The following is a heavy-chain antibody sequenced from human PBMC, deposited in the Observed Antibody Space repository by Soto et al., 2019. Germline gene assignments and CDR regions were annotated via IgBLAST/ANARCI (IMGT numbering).Heavy chain of an antibody. Sequence: QITLKESGPTLVKPTQTLTLTCAFSGFSFTTTTVGVGWVRQPPGKALEWLALIYSNDEKRYSPSLKNRLTITKDTYKNQVVLTITDMDTVDTATYYCAQKNRYSYGSYFFDFWGQGPLVTVSS. CDR3: AQKNRYSYGSYFFDF. D-gene: IGHD5-18*01. J-gene: IGHJ4*02. CDR2: IYSNDEK. CDR1: GFSFTTTTVG. V-gene: IGHV2-5*01.